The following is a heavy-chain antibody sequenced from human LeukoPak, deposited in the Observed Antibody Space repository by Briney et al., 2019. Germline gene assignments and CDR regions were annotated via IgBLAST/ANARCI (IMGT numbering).Heavy chain of an antibody. V-gene: IGHV3-74*01. CDR1: GFTFSSYW. CDR2: INSDGSST. D-gene: IGHD3-3*01. Sequence: AGGSLRLSCAASGFTFSSYWMHWVRQAPGKGLVWVSRINSDGSSTNYADSVKGRFTISRDNANNTLYLQMNSLRAEDTAVYYCARVVHYDFWSGYYTGVSDYWGQGTLVTVSS. J-gene: IGHJ4*02. CDR3: ARVVHYDFWSGYYTGVSDY.